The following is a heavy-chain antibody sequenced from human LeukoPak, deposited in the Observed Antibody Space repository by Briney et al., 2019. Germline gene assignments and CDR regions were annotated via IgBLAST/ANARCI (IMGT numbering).Heavy chain of an antibody. D-gene: IGHD5-18*01. Sequence: GGSLRLSCAASGFTFSSYSMNWVRQAPGKGLEWISYISSSSSTIYYADSVKGRFTISRDNAKNSLYLQMNSLRAEDTAVYYCALLVDTAMVNYWGQGTLVTVSS. CDR2: ISSSSSTI. V-gene: IGHV3-48*01. J-gene: IGHJ4*02. CDR3: ALLVDTAMVNY. CDR1: GFTFSSYS.